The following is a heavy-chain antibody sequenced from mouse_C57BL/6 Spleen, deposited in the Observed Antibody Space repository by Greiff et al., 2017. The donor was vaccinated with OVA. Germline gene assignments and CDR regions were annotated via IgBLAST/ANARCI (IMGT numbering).Heavy chain of an antibody. CDR1: GYTFTDYN. CDR2: INPNNGGT. D-gene: IGHD2-12*01. Sequence: EVQVVESGPELVKPGASVKIPCKASGYTFTDYNMDWVKQSHGKSLEWIGDINPNNGGTIYNQKFKGKATLTVDKSSSTAYMELRSLTSEDTAVYYCARFLRREYYFDYWGQGTTLTVSS. V-gene: IGHV1-18*01. J-gene: IGHJ2*01. CDR3: ARFLRREYYFDY.